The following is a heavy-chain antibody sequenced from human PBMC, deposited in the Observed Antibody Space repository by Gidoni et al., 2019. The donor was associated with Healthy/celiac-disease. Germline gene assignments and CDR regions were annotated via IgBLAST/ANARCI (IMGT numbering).Heavy chain of an antibody. CDR3: AREGYRSSWGFDY. CDR1: GGSIRSYY. V-gene: IGHV4-59*01. Sequence: QVQLQESGPGLVKPSETLSLTCPVSGGSIRSYYWSWIRQPPGKGLEWIGYIYYSGSTNYNPSLKSRVTISVDTSKNQFSLKLSSVTAADTAVYYCAREGYRSSWGFDYWGQGTPVTVSS. CDR2: IYYSGST. D-gene: IGHD6-13*01. J-gene: IGHJ4*02.